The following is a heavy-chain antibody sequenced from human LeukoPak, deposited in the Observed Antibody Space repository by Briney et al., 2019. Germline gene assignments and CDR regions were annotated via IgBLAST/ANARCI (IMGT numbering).Heavy chain of an antibody. CDR3: ATKTSNGDRYFDY. D-gene: IGHD4-17*01. CDR2: ISPTTGTT. V-gene: IGHV3-23*01. CDR1: GLTFSSYP. Sequence: GGSLRLSCAAPGLTFSSYPISWIRKAPGKGLNCPSAISPTTGTTFYADSVKGRFTISRDNSKNTLYLQMNILRAEDMAVYYCATKTSNGDRYFDYWGQGSLVTVSS. J-gene: IGHJ4*02.